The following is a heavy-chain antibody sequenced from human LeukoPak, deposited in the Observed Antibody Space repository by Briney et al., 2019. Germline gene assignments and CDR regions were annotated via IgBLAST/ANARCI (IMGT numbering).Heavy chain of an antibody. Sequence: GGSLRLSCAVSGFTLRHFAMNWVRQAPGKGLEWVSSISSSSSYIYYADSVKGRFTISRDNAKNSLYLQMNSLRAEDTAVYYCASRGLSGSLDYWGQGTLVTVSS. D-gene: IGHD3-10*01. CDR2: ISSSSSYI. J-gene: IGHJ4*02. V-gene: IGHV3-21*01. CDR1: GFTLRHFA. CDR3: ASRGLSGSLDY.